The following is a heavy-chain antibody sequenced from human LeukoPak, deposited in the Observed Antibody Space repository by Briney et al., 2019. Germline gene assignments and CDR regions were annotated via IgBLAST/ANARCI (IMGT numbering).Heavy chain of an antibody. Sequence: AGGSLRLSCAASGFTFSDYYMSWIRQAPGKGLEWVANIQQEGSETYYVDSVKGRFTISRDNAKDSLYLQMNSLRAEDTAVYYCARDKVVGATYFDYWGHGTLVTVSS. J-gene: IGHJ4*01. CDR2: IQQEGSET. V-gene: IGHV3-7*01. D-gene: IGHD1-26*01. CDR1: GFTFSDYY. CDR3: ARDKVVGATYFDY.